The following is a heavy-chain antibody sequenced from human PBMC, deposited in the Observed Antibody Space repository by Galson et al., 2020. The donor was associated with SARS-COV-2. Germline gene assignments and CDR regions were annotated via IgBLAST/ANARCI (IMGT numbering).Heavy chain of an antibody. V-gene: IGHV3-48*03. Sequence: GGSLRLSCVASGFTFSSVEMNWVRQAPGKGLEWISYISSRGGTIYYADSVKGRFTVSRDNAKNSLYLQMNRLRAEDTAVYFCARGAWGHGAGKYYTPWEGLLDNWGQGTLVTVSS. CDR3: ARGAWGHGAGKYYTPWEGLLDN. D-gene: IGHD3-10*01. CDR2: ISSRGGTI. J-gene: IGHJ4*02. CDR1: GFTFSSVE.